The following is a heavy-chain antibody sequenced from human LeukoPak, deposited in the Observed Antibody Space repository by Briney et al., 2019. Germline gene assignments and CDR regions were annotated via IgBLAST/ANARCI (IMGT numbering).Heavy chain of an antibody. Sequence: GGSLRLSCAASGFTFSSYGMHWVRHAPGKGLEWVAVISYDVSNKYYADSVTGPFTISRYNSKNTLYLQMNSLRAEDTAVYYCAKDWDLGATDWFDPWGQGTLVTVSS. V-gene: IGHV3-30*18. J-gene: IGHJ5*02. CDR3: AKDWDLGATDWFDP. D-gene: IGHD1-26*01. CDR1: GFTFSSYG. CDR2: ISYDVSNK.